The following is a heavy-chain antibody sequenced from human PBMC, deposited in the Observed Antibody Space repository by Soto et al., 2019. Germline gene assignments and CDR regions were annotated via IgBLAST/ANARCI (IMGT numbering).Heavy chain of an antibody. V-gene: IGHV1-69*06. Sequence: QVQLVQSGAEVKKPGSSVKVSCKASGGTFSSYAISWLRQAPGQGLEWMGGIIPIFGTANYAQKFQGRVTITADKSTSTAYMELSSLRSEDTAVYYCASPTREWLPPARDYYYGMDVWGQGTTVTVSS. CDR3: ASPTREWLPPARDYYYGMDV. J-gene: IGHJ6*02. CDR2: IIPIFGTA. D-gene: IGHD3-3*01. CDR1: GGTFSSYA.